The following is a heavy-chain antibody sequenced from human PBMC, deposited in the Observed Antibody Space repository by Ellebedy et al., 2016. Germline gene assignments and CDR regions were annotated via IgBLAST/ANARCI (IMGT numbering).Heavy chain of an antibody. V-gene: IGHV3-21*01. Sequence: GESLKISXAASGFSFASYNMDWVRQAPGKGLEWVSSISSSSTYIYYADSMKGRVTISRDNAKNSLYLQMYSLRAEDTAVYYCARDPGVIVGPTRYYHYYMDVWGKGTTVTVSS. D-gene: IGHD1-26*01. CDR2: ISSSSTYI. CDR3: ARDPGVIVGPTRYYHYYMDV. CDR1: GFSFASYN. J-gene: IGHJ6*03.